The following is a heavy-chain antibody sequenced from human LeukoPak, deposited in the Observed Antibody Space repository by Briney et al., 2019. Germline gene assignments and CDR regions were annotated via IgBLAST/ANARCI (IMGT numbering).Heavy chain of an antibody. Sequence: RESGPALVKPTQTLXLTRTFSGFSLSTIGMYVSWIRQPPGKALEWLALIDWDDDKYYRTSLKTRLTISKDTSKNQVVLTMTNMDPVDTATYYCARTGAAGVHDYWGQGTPVTVSS. V-gene: IGHV2-70*01. CDR1: GFSLSTIGMY. D-gene: IGHD6-13*01. CDR3: ARTGAAGVHDY. CDR2: IDWDDDK. J-gene: IGHJ4*02.